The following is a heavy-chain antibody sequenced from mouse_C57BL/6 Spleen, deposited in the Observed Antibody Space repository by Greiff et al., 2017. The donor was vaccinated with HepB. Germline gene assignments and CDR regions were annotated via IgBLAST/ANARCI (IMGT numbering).Heavy chain of an antibody. Sequence: VQLQQPGAELVKPGASVKMSCKASGYTFTSYWITWVKQRPGQGLEWIGDIYPGSGSTNYNEKFKSKATLTVDTSSSTAYMQLSSLTSEDSAVYYCARGGYYSNYLDYWGQGTTLTVSS. CDR3: ARGGYYSNYLDY. CDR2: IYPGSGST. D-gene: IGHD2-5*01. V-gene: IGHV1-55*01. J-gene: IGHJ2*01. CDR1: GYTFTSYW.